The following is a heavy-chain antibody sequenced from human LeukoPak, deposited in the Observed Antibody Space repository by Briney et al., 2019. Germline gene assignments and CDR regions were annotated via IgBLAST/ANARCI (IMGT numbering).Heavy chain of an antibody. Sequence: SETLSLTCTVSGGSISSSGYYWGWIRQPPGKGLERIGSIYYSGTTYYNPSLKSRVTISVDTSKNQFSLKLSSVTAADTAVYYCARVWAYYYEAQNWGQGTLVTVSS. CDR3: ARVWAYYYEAQN. V-gene: IGHV4-39*07. CDR1: GGSISSSGYY. CDR2: IYYSGTT. J-gene: IGHJ4*02. D-gene: IGHD3-22*01.